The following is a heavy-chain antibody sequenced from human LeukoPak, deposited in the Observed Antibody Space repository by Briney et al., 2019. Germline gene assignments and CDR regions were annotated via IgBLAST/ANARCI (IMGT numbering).Heavy chain of an antibody. D-gene: IGHD4-17*01. Sequence: ASVKVSCKASGYTFTGYYMHWVRQAPGQGLEWMGIINSSGGSTSYAQKFQGRVTMTRDMSTSTVYMELSSLRSEDTAVYYCARDYGTRRFDYWGQGTLVTVSS. CDR1: GYTFTGYY. J-gene: IGHJ4*02. CDR2: INSSGGST. V-gene: IGHV1-46*01. CDR3: ARDYGTRRFDY.